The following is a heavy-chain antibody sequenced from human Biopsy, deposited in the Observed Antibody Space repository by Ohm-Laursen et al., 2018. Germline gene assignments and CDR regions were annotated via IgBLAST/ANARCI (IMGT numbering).Heavy chain of an antibody. V-gene: IGHV4-59*01. J-gene: IGHJ4*02. Sequence: GTLSLTCTVSGGSIKSYYWNWIRQSPGKGLEWIGFIYYTGHTNYNPSLKSRATISVDTSKNQFSLKVISETAADTAVYYCARLTGDPSYWGQGILVTVSS. CDR3: ARLTGDPSY. D-gene: IGHD7-27*01. CDR1: GGSIKSYY. CDR2: IYYTGHT.